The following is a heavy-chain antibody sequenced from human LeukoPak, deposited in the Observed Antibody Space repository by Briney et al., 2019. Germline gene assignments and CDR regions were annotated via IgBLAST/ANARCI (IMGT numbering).Heavy chain of an antibody. Sequence: SETLSLTCTVSGGSISSYYWGWIRQPPGKGLEWIGYIYYSGSTNYNPSLKSRVTISVDTSKNQFSLKLSSVTAADTAVYYCARQNIAGSYYFDYWGQGTLVTVSS. D-gene: IGHD6-13*01. V-gene: IGHV4-59*08. CDR2: IYYSGST. CDR1: GGSISSYY. J-gene: IGHJ4*02. CDR3: ARQNIAGSYYFDY.